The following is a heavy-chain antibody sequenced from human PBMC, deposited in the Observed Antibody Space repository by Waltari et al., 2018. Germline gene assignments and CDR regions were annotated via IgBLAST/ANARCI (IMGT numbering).Heavy chain of an antibody. CDR1: GFTFSSYE. CDR2: ISSSGSTI. CDR3: ARSAGIVVVPAAIRYYYGMDV. D-gene: IGHD2-2*02. J-gene: IGHJ6*02. Sequence: EVQLVESGGGLVQPGGSLRLSCAASGFTFSSYEMNWVRQAPGKGRGGVSYISSSGSTIYYADSVKGRFTISRDNAKNSLYLQMNSLRAEDTAVYYCARSAGIVVVPAAIRYYYGMDVWGQGTTVTVSS. V-gene: IGHV3-48*03.